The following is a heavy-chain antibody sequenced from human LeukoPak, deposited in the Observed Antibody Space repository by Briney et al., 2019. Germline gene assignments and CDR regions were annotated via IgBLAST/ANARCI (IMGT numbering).Heavy chain of an antibody. D-gene: IGHD5-24*01. V-gene: IGHV1-2*02. CDR2: INPNSGGT. CDR1: GYTFTGFY. CDR3: ARAPFKGWLQPNWFDP. Sequence: GASVKVSCEASGYTFTGFYMHWVRQAPGQGLEWMGWINPNSGGTNYAQRFQGRVTMTRDTSTSTVYMELSSLRSEDTAVYYCARAPFKGWLQPNWFDPWGQGTLVTVSS. J-gene: IGHJ5*02.